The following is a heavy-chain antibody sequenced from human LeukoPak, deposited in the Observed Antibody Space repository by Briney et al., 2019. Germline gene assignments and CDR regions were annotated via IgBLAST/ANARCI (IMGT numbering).Heavy chain of an antibody. D-gene: IGHD6-13*01. Sequence: GGSLRLSCAASGFTFRNYAMSWVRQAPGKGLEWVSAISGSEGRSHYADSVKGRFTTSRDNSKNTLWLQMNSLRAEDAAVYYCAKTAGSNWSFDYWGQGTLVTVSS. CDR2: ISGSEGRS. CDR1: GFTFRNYA. J-gene: IGHJ4*02. V-gene: IGHV3-23*01. CDR3: AKTAGSNWSFDY.